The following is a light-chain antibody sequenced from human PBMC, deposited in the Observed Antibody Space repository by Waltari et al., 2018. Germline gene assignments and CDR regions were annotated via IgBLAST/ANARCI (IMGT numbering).Light chain of an antibody. CDR2: QNN. CDR3: CSYAGSDTFHYV. CDR1: DTDVGRYKL. V-gene: IGLV2-23*02. Sequence: HSALTQPASVSGSPGQSITISCTGSDTDVGRYKLVSWYQHHPGKAPTLIIYQNNTRPSGVSNRFSGSKSGNTASLTISGLQIEDEADYHCCSYAGSDTFHYVFGSGTQVTVL. J-gene: IGLJ1*01.